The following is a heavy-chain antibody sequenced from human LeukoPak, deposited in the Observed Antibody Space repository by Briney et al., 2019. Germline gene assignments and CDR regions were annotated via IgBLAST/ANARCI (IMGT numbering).Heavy chain of an antibody. D-gene: IGHD2-21*02. CDR3: ARDLLYVTGPGY. J-gene: IGHJ4*02. V-gene: IGHV3-23*01. Sequence: GGSLRLSCAASGFTFSSYAMSWVRQAPGKGLEWVSAISGSGGSTYYADSVKGRFTIPRDNSKNTLYLQMNSLRAEDTAVYYCARDLLYVTGPGYWGQGTLVTVSS. CDR2: ISGSGGST. CDR1: GFTFSSYA.